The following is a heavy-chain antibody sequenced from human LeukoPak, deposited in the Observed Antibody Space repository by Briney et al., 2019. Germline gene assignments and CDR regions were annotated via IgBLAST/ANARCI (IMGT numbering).Heavy chain of an antibody. D-gene: IGHD1-26*01. V-gene: IGHV3-74*01. CDR3: ARGGVSGTYYEVFDY. CDR1: GFTFSSYW. J-gene: IGHJ4*02. Sequence: GGSVRLSCAVSGFTFSSYWMHWVRQAPGKGLVWVPRLSPDGSDTTYADSVKGRFTISRDNAKNTLYLQMNSLRAEDTAVYFCARGGVSGTYYEVFDYWGQGTLVTVSS. CDR2: LSPDGSDT.